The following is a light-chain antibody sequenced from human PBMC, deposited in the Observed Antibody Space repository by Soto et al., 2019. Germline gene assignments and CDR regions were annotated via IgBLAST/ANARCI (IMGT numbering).Light chain of an antibody. CDR2: DND. Sequence: QSVLTQPPSVSAAPGEKVSISCSGSSSNIGNDYVSWYQQLPGTAPKLLIYDNDKRPSGIPDRFSGSKSGTSATLGITGLQTVDEADYHCATWDDSLSSVIFGGGTKLTVL. V-gene: IGLV1-51*01. J-gene: IGLJ2*01. CDR1: SSNIGNDY. CDR3: ATWDDSLSSVI.